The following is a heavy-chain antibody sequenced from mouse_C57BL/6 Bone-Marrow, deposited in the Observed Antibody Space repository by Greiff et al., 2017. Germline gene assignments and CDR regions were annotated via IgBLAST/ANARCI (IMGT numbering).Heavy chain of an antibody. CDR1: GFTFNTYA. Sequence: EVKLVESGGGLVQPKGSLKLSCAASGFTFNTYAMHWVRQAPGKGLEWVARIRSKSSNYATYYTDSVKDRFTISRDDSQSMLYLQMNNLKTEDTAMYYGGRGSYYDYGGPFAYWGQGTLVTVSA. V-gene: IGHV10-3*01. J-gene: IGHJ3*01. CDR3: GRGSYYDYGGPFAY. D-gene: IGHD2-4*01. CDR2: IRSKSSNYAT.